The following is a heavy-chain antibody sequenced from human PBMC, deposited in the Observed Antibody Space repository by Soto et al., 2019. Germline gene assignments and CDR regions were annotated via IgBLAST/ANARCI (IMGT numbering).Heavy chain of an antibody. J-gene: IGHJ3*02. Sequence: QVQLVQSGAEVKKPGSSVKVSCKASGGTFSSYTISWVRQAPGQGLEWMGRIIPILGIANYAQKFQGRVTLTADKSTSRAYMELSSLRFEDTAVYYCARDPPTMLRGVIIDADAFDIWGQGTMVTVSS. CDR3: ARDPPTMLRGVIIDADAFDI. V-gene: IGHV1-69*08. CDR2: IIPILGIA. D-gene: IGHD3-10*01. CDR1: GGTFSSYT.